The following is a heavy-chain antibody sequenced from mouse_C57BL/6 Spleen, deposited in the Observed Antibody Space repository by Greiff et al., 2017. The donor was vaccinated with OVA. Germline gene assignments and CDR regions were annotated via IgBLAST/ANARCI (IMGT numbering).Heavy chain of an antibody. CDR3: ARDYGSSYGYFDV. D-gene: IGHD1-1*01. CDR1: GYTFTSYG. J-gene: IGHJ1*03. Sequence: VQLQQSGAELARPGASVKLSCKASGYTFTSYGISWVKQRTGQGLEWIGEIYPRSGNTYYNEKFKGKATLTADKSSSKAYMELRSLTSEDSAVYFCARDYGSSYGYFDVWGTGTTVTVSS. V-gene: IGHV1-81*01. CDR2: IYPRSGNT.